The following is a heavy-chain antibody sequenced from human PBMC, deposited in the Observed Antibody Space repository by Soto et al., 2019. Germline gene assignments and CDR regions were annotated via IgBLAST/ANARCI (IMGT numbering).Heavy chain of an antibody. Sequence: ASVKVSCKASGYTFTGYYMHWVRQAPGQGLEWMGWINPNSGGTNYAQKFQGRVTMTRDTSISTAYMELSRLRSDDTAVYYCASLYYYGSGSYYFDYWGQGTMVTVYS. CDR2: INPNSGGT. CDR1: GYTFTGYY. CDR3: ASLYYYGSGSYYFDY. V-gene: IGHV1-2*02. J-gene: IGHJ4*02. D-gene: IGHD3-10*01.